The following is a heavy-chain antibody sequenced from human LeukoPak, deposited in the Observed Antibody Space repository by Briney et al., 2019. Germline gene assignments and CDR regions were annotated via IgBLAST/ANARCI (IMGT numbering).Heavy chain of an antibody. Sequence: GASVTVSCKASGYTFTGYYIHWVRQAPGQGLEWMGIINPSGGSTSYAQKFQGRVTMTRDTSTSTVYMELSSLRSEDTAVYYCARAYITMVRGVLGPWGQGTLVTVSS. CDR2: INPSGGST. CDR3: ARAYITMVRGVLGP. V-gene: IGHV1-46*01. CDR1: GYTFTGYY. D-gene: IGHD3-10*01. J-gene: IGHJ5*02.